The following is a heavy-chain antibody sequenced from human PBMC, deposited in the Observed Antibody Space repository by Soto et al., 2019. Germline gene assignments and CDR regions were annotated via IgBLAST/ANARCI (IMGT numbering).Heavy chain of an antibody. CDR1: GYSFTSYW. D-gene: IGHD3-10*01. V-gene: IGHV5-10-1*01. CDR2: IDPSDSYT. CDR3: ARLGSGSSIETYYYYGMDV. Sequence: GESLKISCKGSGYSFTSYWISWVRQMPGKGLEWTGRIDPSDSYTNYSPSFQGHVTISADKSTSTAYLQWSSLKASATAMYYCARLGSGSSIETYYYYGMDVWGQGTTVTVSS. J-gene: IGHJ6*02.